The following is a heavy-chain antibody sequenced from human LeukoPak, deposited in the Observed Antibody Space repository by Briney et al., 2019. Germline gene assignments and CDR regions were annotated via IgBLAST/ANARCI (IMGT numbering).Heavy chain of an antibody. Sequence: ASVKVSCRASGYTFTSYAMNWVRQAPGQGLEWMGWINTHTGNPTYAQDFTGRFVFSMDTSISAAYLQISSLRAEDTAVYYCATKNYYGSELGYWGQGTLVSVSS. J-gene: IGHJ4*02. CDR2: INTHTGNP. CDR3: ATKNYYGSELGY. V-gene: IGHV7-4-1*02. CDR1: GYTFTSYA. D-gene: IGHD3-10*01.